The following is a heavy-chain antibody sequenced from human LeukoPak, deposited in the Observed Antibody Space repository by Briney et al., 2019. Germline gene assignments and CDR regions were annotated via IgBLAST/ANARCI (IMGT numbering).Heavy chain of an antibody. CDR3: ARVGSNWYSFDY. CDR1: GDSIGTYH. Sequence: SETLSLTCTVPGDSIGTYHWSWIRQPPGKGLEWIGYIYYSGSTNYNPSLKSRVTISLDTSKKQFSLKLTSVTAADTAIYYCARVGSNWYSFDYWGQGTLVTVSS. J-gene: IGHJ4*02. D-gene: IGHD6-13*01. V-gene: IGHV4-59*01. CDR2: IYYSGST.